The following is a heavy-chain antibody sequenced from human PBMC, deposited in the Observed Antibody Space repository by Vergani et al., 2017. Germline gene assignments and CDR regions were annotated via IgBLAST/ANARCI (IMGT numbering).Heavy chain of an antibody. V-gene: IGHV4-39*07. J-gene: IGHJ4*02. CDR1: GGSISSSSYY. CDR3: VRDILTGTGIDY. D-gene: IGHD3-9*01. Sequence: QLQLQESGPGLVKPSETLSLTCTVSGGSISSSSYYWGWIRQPPGKGLEWIGSIYYSGSTYYNPSLKSRVTISVDTSKNQFSLKLSSVTAADTAVYYCVRDILTGTGIDYWGQGTLVTVSS. CDR2: IYYSGST.